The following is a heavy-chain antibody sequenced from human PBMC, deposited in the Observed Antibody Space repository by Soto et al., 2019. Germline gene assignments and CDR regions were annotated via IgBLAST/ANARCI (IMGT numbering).Heavy chain of an antibody. J-gene: IGHJ4*02. CDR3: ARDLLSSSWDPRGGY. Sequence: QVQLVQSGAEVKKPGASVKVSCKASGYTFTSYGISWVRQAPGQGLEWMGWISAYNGNPNYAQKLQGRVTMTTDTSTSTAYLELRSLRSDYTAVYYCARDLLSSSWDPRGGYWGQGTLVTVSS. D-gene: IGHD6-13*01. CDR2: ISAYNGNP. CDR1: GYTFTSYG. V-gene: IGHV1-18*01.